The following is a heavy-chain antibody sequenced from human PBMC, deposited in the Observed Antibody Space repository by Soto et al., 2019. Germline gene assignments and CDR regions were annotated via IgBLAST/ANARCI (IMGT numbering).Heavy chain of an antibody. CDR3: ARGYCSSTSCYFRWFDP. CDR1: GYTFTSYG. CDR2: ISAYNGNT. Sequence: ASVKVSCKASGYTFTSYGISWVRQAPGQGLEWMGWISAYNGNTNYAQKLQGRVTMTTDTSTSTAYMELRSLRSDDTAVYYCARGYCSSTSCYFRWFDPWGQGTLVTVSS. V-gene: IGHV1-18*01. J-gene: IGHJ5*02. D-gene: IGHD2-2*01.